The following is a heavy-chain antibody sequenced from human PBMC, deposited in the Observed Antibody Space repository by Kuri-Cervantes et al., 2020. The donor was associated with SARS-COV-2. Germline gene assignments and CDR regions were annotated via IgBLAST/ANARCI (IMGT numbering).Heavy chain of an antibody. Sequence: GGSLRLSCAASGFTFSNAWMSWVRQAPGKGLEWVGRIKSKTDGGTTDYAAPVKGRFTISRDDSKNTLYLHMNSPKTEDTAVYYCTTDIVVVPAARVDYYYMDVWGKGTTVTVSS. CDR3: TTDIVVVPAARVDYYYMDV. V-gene: IGHV3-15*01. CDR1: GFTFSNAW. CDR2: IKSKTDGGTT. D-gene: IGHD2-2*01. J-gene: IGHJ6*03.